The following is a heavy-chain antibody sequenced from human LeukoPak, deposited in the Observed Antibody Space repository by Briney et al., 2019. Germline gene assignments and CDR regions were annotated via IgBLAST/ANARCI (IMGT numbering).Heavy chain of an antibody. J-gene: IGHJ4*02. V-gene: IGHV1-69*04. CDR2: IIPILGIA. CDR3: ARDTVLRGATMVY. CDR1: GGTFSSYA. Sequence: GASVKVSCKASGGTFSSYAISWVRQAPGQGLEWMGRIIPILGIANYAQKFQGRVTITADKSTSTAYMELSSLRPEDTAVYYCARDTVLRGATMVYWSQGTLVTVSS. D-gene: IGHD1-26*01.